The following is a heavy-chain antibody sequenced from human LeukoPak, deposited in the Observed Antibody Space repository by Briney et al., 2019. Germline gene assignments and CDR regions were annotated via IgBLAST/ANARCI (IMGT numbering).Heavy chain of an antibody. Sequence: PSETLSLTCTVSGGSISSYYWSWIRQPPGKGLEWIGYIYYSGSTNYNPSLKCRVTISVDTSKNQFSLKLSSVTAADTAVYYCAGSTTDDAFDIWGQGTMVTVSS. CDR3: AGSTTDDAFDI. CDR1: GGSISSYY. D-gene: IGHD4-17*01. J-gene: IGHJ3*02. V-gene: IGHV4-59*01. CDR2: IYYSGST.